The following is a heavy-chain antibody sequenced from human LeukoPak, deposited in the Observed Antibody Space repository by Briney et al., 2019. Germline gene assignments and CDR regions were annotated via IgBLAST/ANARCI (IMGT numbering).Heavy chain of an antibody. CDR2: ISSDGYRT. Sequence: GRSLRLSCAASGFPLSTYDMHWVRQAPDKGLQWVAVISSDGYRTDYPDSVRGRFTISRDNFKNTVDLQMISVTTEDTAMYFCAKGLGTGSVLARPLHYWGQGTLVTVSS. J-gene: IGHJ4*02. CDR3: AKGLGTGSVLARPLHY. CDR1: GFPLSTYD. V-gene: IGHV3-30*18. D-gene: IGHD3-10*01.